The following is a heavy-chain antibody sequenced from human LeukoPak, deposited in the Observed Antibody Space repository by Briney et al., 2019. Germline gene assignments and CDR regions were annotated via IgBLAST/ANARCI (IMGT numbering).Heavy chain of an antibody. CDR2: ITGGSTTI. J-gene: IGHJ4*02. Sequence: GGSLRLSCAASGFTFRSYNMNWVRQAPGKGLEWASYITGGSTTIYYADSVKGRFTISRDNAKNSLYLQMNSLRPEDTAVYYCARAAHRGFSFDYWGQGTLVTVSS. D-gene: IGHD3-10*01. CDR3: ARAAHRGFSFDY. V-gene: IGHV3-48*01. CDR1: GFTFRSYN.